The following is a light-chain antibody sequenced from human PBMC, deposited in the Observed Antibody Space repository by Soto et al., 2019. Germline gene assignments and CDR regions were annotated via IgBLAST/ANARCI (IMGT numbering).Light chain of an antibody. CDR1: QNIISN. CDR2: GAS. CDR3: QQYNNWPIT. V-gene: IGKV3-15*01. J-gene: IGKJ5*01. Sequence: EIVMTQSXSTLSVSXVXRXTLXXXANQNIISNLAWYQQKPGQAPRLLIYGASTRATGVPARFSGSGSGTEFTLTISSLQSEDFEVYYCQQYNNWPITFGQGTRLEIK.